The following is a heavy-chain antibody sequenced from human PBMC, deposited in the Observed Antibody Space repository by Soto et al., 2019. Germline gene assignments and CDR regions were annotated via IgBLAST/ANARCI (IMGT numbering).Heavy chain of an antibody. Sequence: VQLVESGGGVVQPGRSLRLSCAASGFTFSSYTMHWVRQAPGKGPEWVALISYDGNSEYFADSVKGGFTISRDNSKNTLYLQMNTLRAEDTAVYYCAKEGLLNSSPIDYWGQGTLVTVSS. V-gene: IGHV3-30-3*01. CDR1: GFTFSSYT. CDR2: ISYDGNSE. D-gene: IGHD3-22*01. J-gene: IGHJ4*02. CDR3: AKEGLLNSSPIDY.